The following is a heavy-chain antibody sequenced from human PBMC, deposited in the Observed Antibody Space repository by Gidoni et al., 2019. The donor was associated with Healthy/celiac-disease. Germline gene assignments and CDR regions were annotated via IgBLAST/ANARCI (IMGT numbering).Heavy chain of an antibody. V-gene: IGHV3-33*01. J-gene: IGHJ6*02. Sequence: QVQLVESGGGVVQPGRSLRLSCAASGFTFSSYGMHWVRQAPGKGLEWVAVIWYDGSNKYYADSVKGRFTISRDNSKNTLYLQMNSLRAEDTAVYYCAREVSTGYDPEYYGMDVWGQGTTVTVSS. CDR1: GFTFSSYG. D-gene: IGHD5-12*01. CDR2: IWYDGSNK. CDR3: AREVSTGYDPEYYGMDV.